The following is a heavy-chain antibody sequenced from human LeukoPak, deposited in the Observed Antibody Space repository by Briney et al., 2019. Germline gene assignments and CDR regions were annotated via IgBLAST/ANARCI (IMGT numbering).Heavy chain of an antibody. V-gene: IGHV4-39*01. D-gene: IGHD2-2*01. CDR2: IYYSGST. J-gene: IGHJ3*02. CDR1: GGSISSSSYY. Sequence: SETLSLTCTVSGGSISSSSYYWGWIRQPPGKGLEWIGSIYYSGSTYYNPSLKSRVTISVDTSKNQFSLKLSSVTAADTAVYYCARYDYGSYCSRTSCYHTAFDIWGQGTMVTVSS. CDR3: ARYDYGSYCSRTSCYHTAFDI.